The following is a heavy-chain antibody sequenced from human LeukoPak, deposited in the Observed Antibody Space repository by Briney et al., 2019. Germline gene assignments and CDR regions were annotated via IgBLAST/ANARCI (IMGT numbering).Heavy chain of an antibody. J-gene: IGHJ4*02. D-gene: IGHD3-10*01. CDR2: ISSSGSTI. V-gene: IGHV3-48*03. Sequence: GGSLRLSCAAAGFTFSSYEMNWVRQAPGKGLEWVSYISSSGSTIYYADSVKGRFTISRDNAKNSLYLQMNSLRAEDTAVYYCARDGWFGEVFEGWGQGTLVTVSS. CDR3: ARDGWFGEVFEG. CDR1: GFTFSSYE.